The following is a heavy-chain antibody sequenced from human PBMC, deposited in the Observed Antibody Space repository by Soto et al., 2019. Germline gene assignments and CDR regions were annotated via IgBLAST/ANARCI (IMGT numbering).Heavy chain of an antibody. CDR2: IYHSGST. D-gene: IGHD3-10*01. V-gene: IGHV4-30-2*01. CDR3: ARSNYYGSGSYRDPYFDY. CDR1: GGSVSSGGYS. Sequence: SETLSLTCAVSGGSVSSGGYSWSWIRQPPGKGLEWIGYIYHSGSTYYNPSLKSRVTISVDRSKNQFSLKLSSVTAADTAVYYCARSNYYGSGSYRDPYFDYWGQGTLVTVSS. J-gene: IGHJ4*02.